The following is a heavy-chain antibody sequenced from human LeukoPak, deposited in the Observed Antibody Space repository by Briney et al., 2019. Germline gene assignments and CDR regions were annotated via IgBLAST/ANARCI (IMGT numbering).Heavy chain of an antibody. J-gene: IGHJ4*02. Sequence: KSGGSLRLSCAASGFTFSSYAMSWVRQAPGKGLEWVSAISGSGGSTYYADSVKGRFTISRDNSKNTLYLQMNSLRAEDTAVYYCAIGTLSDSSGCYRRMDYWGQGTLVPVSS. CDR3: AIGTLSDSSGCYRRMDY. CDR2: ISGSGGST. D-gene: IGHD6-19*01. CDR1: GFTFSSYA. V-gene: IGHV3-23*01.